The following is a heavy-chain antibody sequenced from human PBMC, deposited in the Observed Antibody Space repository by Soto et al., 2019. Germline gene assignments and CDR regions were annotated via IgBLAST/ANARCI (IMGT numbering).Heavy chain of an antibody. CDR3: ARSIESAGTPFDY. V-gene: IGHV1-2*04. Sequence: ASVKVSCKASGYTFTSYGISWVRQAPGQGLEWMGWINPNSGGTNYAQKFQGWVTMTRDTSISTAYMELSRLRSDDTAVYYCARSIESAGTPFDYWGQGTLVTVSS. CDR1: GYTFTSYG. J-gene: IGHJ4*02. D-gene: IGHD6-13*01. CDR2: INPNSGGT.